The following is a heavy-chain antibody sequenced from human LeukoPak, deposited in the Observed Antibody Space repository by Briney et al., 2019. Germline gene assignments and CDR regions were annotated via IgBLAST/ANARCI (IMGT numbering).Heavy chain of an antibody. V-gene: IGHV3-43*02. CDR2: ISGNGGST. CDR3: VKDISSGWSFDY. CDR1: GFTFDGYA. D-gene: IGHD6-19*01. J-gene: IGHJ4*02. Sequence: SGGSLRLSCAASGFTFDGYAMHWVRQAPGKGLEWVSLISGNGGSTKYADSVKGRFTISRDNSKNSLYLQMNSLRTEDTALYYCVKDISSGWSFDYWGQGALVTVSS.